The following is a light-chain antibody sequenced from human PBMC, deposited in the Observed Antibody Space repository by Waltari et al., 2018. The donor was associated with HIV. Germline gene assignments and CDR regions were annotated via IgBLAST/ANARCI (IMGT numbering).Light chain of an antibody. Sequence: EIVMTQSPGPLSVSPGEGANLSCRASQSVSTSLAWYQQKPGQTPTLIVYDASTRATGVPDRFSGGGSGTDFTLTISSLQSEDFAVYYCQQYKNWPLTFGGGTKVETK. CDR3: QQYKNWPLT. J-gene: IGKJ4*01. V-gene: IGKV3D-15*01. CDR1: QSVSTS. CDR2: DAS.